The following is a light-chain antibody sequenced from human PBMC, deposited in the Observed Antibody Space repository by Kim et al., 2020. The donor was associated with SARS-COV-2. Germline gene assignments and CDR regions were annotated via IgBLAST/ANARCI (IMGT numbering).Light chain of an antibody. Sequence: QSVLTQPPSASGTPGQRVTISCSGSSSNIGSNSVNWYQQLPGTAPKLLIYSNNQRPSGVPDRFSGSKSGTSASLAISGLQSEDEADYYCAAWDDNLNVVFGGGTKLTVL. CDR3: AAWDDNLNVV. CDR1: SSNIGSNS. V-gene: IGLV1-44*01. J-gene: IGLJ3*02. CDR2: SNN.